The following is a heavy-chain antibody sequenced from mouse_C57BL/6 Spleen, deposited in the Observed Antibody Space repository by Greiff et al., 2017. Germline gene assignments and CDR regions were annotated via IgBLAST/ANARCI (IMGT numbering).Heavy chain of an antibody. V-gene: IGHV2-6-1*01. CDR2: IWSDGST. D-gene: IGHD1-1*01. J-gene: IGHJ4*01. CDR3: ARHKYYGSAYAMDY. CDR1: GFSLTSYG. Sequence: VQGVESGPGLVAPSQSLSITCTVSGFSLTSYGVHWVRQPPGKGLEWLVVIWSDGSTTYNSALKSRLSISKDNSKSQVFLKMNSRQTDDTAMYYCARHKYYGSAYAMDYWGQGTSVTVSS.